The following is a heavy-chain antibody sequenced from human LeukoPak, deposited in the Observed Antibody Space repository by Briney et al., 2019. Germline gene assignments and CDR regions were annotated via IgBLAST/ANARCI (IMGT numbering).Heavy chain of an antibody. CDR1: GFTFSSYE. J-gene: IGHJ3*02. D-gene: IGHD1-20*01. Sequence: GGSLRLSCAASGFTFSSYEMNWARQAPGKGLEWVSYISSSGSTIYYADSVKGRFTISRDNAKNTLYLQMNSLRAEDTAVYYCARVSGITGTTQAFDIWGQGTMVTVSS. V-gene: IGHV3-48*03. CDR3: ARVSGITGTTQAFDI. CDR2: ISSSGSTI.